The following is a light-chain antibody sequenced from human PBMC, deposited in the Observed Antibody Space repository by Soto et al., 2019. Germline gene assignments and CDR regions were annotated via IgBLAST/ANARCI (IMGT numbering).Light chain of an antibody. CDR2: GAS. CDR3: QQYGGAPWT. Sequence: EIVLTQSPGTLYLSPGERATLSCRASQSVSSSYLAWYQHTLGQAPRLLIYGASSRATGIPDRFSGSGSGTDFTLTISRLEPEDFAVYYCQQYGGAPWTFGQGTKVEIK. V-gene: IGKV3-20*01. J-gene: IGKJ1*01. CDR1: QSVSSSY.